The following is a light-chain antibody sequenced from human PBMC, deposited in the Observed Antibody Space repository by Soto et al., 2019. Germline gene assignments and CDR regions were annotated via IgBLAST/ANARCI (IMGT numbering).Light chain of an antibody. J-gene: IGKJ5*01. CDR2: DAS. Sequence: IVLTQSPSTLSLSPGERATLSCRASQSVSSYLAWYQQKPGQAPRLLIYDASNRATGIPARFSGSGSGTDFTLTISSLEPEDFAVYYCQQRRNWITFGQGTRLE. CDR3: QQRRNWIT. V-gene: IGKV3-11*01. CDR1: QSVSSY.